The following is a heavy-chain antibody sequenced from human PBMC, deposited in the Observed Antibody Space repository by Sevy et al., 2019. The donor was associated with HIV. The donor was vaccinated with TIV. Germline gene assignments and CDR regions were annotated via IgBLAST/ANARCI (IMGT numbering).Heavy chain of an antibody. CDR2: IYPGDSDT. CDR1: GYSFTTYW. J-gene: IGHJ4*02. Sequence: GESLEISCKGSGYSFTTYWIGWVRQMPGKGLEGMGIIYPGDSDTAYSPSFQGQVTISADKSIGTAYVQWSSLKASDTAMYYCARRGVTTAYFDNWGQGTLVTVSS. CDR3: ARRGVTTAYFDN. V-gene: IGHV5-51*01. D-gene: IGHD4-17*01.